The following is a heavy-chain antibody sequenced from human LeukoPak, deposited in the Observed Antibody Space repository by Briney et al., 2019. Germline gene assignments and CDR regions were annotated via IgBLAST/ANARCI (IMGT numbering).Heavy chain of an antibody. CDR2: IWYDGGNK. Sequence: GGSLRLSCAASGFTFSSYGMHWVRQAPGKGLEWEAVIWYDGGNKYYADSVKGRFTISRDNSKNTLYLQMNSLRAEDTAVYYCAREDGYYDSSGYYNAFDIWGQGTMVTVSS. CDR1: GFTFSSYG. D-gene: IGHD3-22*01. CDR3: AREDGYYDSSGYYNAFDI. J-gene: IGHJ3*02. V-gene: IGHV3-33*01.